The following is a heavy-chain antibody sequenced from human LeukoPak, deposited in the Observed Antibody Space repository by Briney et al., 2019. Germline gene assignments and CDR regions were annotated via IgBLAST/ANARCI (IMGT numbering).Heavy chain of an antibody. CDR1: GFTFSNYA. D-gene: IGHD1-1*01. V-gene: IGHV3-30*01. CDR3: ARFKVGTNTTQEYAFDI. Sequence: GGSLRLSCAASGFTFSNYAMHWVRQAPGKGLEWVAVISFDATKEYFGKSVKGRFTISRDNSKATLYLQMHRLRIEDTALYFCARFKVGTNTTQEYAFDIWGRGTVVAVSS. J-gene: IGHJ3*02. CDR2: ISFDATKE.